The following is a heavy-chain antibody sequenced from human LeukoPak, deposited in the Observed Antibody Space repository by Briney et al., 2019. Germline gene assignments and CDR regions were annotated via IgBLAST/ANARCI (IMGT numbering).Heavy chain of an antibody. CDR1: GGSISPYY. CDR2: VYFNGDT. V-gene: IGHV4-59*01. J-gene: IGHJ5*02. CDR3: ARGPLSSRTTWTWFDP. D-gene: IGHD3/OR15-3a*01. Sequence: SETLSLTCTVSGGSISPYYWTWIRQPPGKGLEWIGYVYFNGDTNYNPSLKSRITISVDTSKNQFSLRLKSVTAADTAVYYCARGPLSSRTTWTWFDPWGQGTLVTVSS.